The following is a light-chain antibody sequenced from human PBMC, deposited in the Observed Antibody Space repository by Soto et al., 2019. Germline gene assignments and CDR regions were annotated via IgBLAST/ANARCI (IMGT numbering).Light chain of an antibody. CDR2: DVR. CDR1: SSDVGGHDF. V-gene: IGLV2-8*01. J-gene: IGLJ2*01. CDR3: SSYGGSNNYVV. Sequence: QSALTQPPSASGSPGQSVTISCTGTSSDVGGHDFVSWYQHHPGKAPKLMVYDVRKRPSGVPDRFSGSKSGNTASLTVSGLQAEDEADYYCSSYGGSNNYVVFGGGTKLTFL.